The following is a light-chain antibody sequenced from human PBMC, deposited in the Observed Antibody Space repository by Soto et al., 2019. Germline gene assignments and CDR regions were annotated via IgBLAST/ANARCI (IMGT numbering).Light chain of an antibody. V-gene: IGLV2-14*03. CDR2: EVS. Sequence: QSALTQAASVSGSPGQSITISCTGTSSDVGAYDYVSWYQQHPDKAPKLMIYEVSNRPSGVSNRFSGSKSVNTATLTISGLQADDEADYYCSSYTISSTRVFGTGTKLTVL. CDR3: SSYTISSTRV. CDR1: SSDVGAYDY. J-gene: IGLJ1*01.